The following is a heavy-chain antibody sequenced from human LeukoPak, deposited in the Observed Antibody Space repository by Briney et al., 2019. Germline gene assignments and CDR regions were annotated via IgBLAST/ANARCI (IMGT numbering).Heavy chain of an antibody. V-gene: IGHV4-38-2*02. Sequence: PSETLSLTCAVSGYSISSGYYWGWIRQPPGKGLEWIGSIYHSGSTYYNPSLKSRVTISVDTSKNQFSLKLSSVTPADTAVYYCARDTPGEESHWGQGTLVTVSS. CDR2: IYHSGST. D-gene: IGHD2-2*01. CDR1: GYSISSGYY. CDR3: ARDTPGEESH. J-gene: IGHJ4*02.